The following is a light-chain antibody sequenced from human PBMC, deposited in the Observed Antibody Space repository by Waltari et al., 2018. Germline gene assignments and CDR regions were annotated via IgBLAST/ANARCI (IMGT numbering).Light chain of an antibody. Sequence: SFVLTQPPSVSVSPGQTARIPCSGEALSNKSCYWYQQRPGQAPLLLIFKDKERPSGIPERVSGSSSGKTFTLTITSVQAEDEAEYFCQSADTSIANVVFGGGTKLTVL. CDR3: QSADTSIANVV. CDR2: KDK. CDR1: ALSNKS. V-gene: IGLV3-25*03. J-gene: IGLJ3*02.